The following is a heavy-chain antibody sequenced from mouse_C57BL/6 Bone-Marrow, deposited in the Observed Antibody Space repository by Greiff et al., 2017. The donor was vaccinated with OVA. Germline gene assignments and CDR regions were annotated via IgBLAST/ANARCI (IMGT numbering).Heavy chain of an antibody. CDR3: AFTTVAPYAMDY. Sequence: QVQLQQSGPGLVQPSQRLSITCTVSGFSLTSYGVHWVRQSPGKGLEWLGVIWSGGSTDYNAAFISRLSISKDNPKSQVFFKMNSLQADDTAIYYCAFTTVAPYAMDYWGQGTSVTVSS. D-gene: IGHD1-1*01. V-gene: IGHV2-2*01. CDR2: IWSGGST. CDR1: GFSLTSYG. J-gene: IGHJ4*01.